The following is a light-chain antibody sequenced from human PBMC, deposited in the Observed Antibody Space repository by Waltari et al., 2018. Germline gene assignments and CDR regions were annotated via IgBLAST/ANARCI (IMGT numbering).Light chain of an antibody. CDR3: SSYTTTSSWV. V-gene: IGLV2-14*01. J-gene: IGLJ3*02. CDR2: DVS. CDR1: SGDIGNYKF. Sequence: QSALTQPASVSGSPGQSITISCTGTSGDIGNYKFVSWYQQEPGRAPKLIVYDVSQRPSGVSNRSSCSKSCNTASRTISGLQAEDEADYYCSSYTTTSSWVFGGGTKLTVL.